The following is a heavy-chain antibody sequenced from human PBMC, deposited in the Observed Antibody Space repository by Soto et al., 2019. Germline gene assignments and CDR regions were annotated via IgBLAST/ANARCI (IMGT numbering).Heavy chain of an antibody. CDR3: ARDQRRNYGPSHMDV. CDR2: IYYSGST. V-gene: IGHV4-61*01. J-gene: IGHJ6*02. D-gene: IGHD4-4*01. Sequence: SETLSLTCAVSGDSVSSGSYFWTWVRQSPGKGLEWIGYIYYSGSTNYNPSLKSRVTMSVDTAKNQFSLNLSSVTAADTAVYYCARDQRRNYGPSHMDVWGQGTTVTVSS. CDR1: GDSVSSGSYF.